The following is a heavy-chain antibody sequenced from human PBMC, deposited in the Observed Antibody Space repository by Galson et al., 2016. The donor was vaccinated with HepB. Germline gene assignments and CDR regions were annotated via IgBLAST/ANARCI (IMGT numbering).Heavy chain of an antibody. CDR3: ARDLIGNLDV. J-gene: IGHJ6*02. V-gene: IGHV1-3*01. CDR1: GYTFTTYD. CDR2: ISAGSGNT. Sequence: SYKASGYTFTTYDMHWVRQSPRQRLEWMGWISAGSGNTKFSENFQGRVTITRDTSARTHYMELSSLTSEDTAVYYCARDLIGNLDVWGQGTTVTVSS. D-gene: IGHD3-16*02.